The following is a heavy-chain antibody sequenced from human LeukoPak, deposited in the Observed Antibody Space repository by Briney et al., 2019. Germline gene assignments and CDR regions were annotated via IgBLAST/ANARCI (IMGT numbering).Heavy chain of an antibody. CDR2: LFYSGRT. CDR1: GGSISSHY. D-gene: IGHD2-21*01. V-gene: IGHV4-59*11. J-gene: IGHJ3*01. CDR3: ARLLDKERSGDPDYFDL. Sequence: PSETLSLTCTVSGGSISSHYWSWIRQPPGKGLEWIGFLFYSGRTKYNPSLQSRVTISVDTSENNFSLKLTSVTAADTAVYYCARLLDKERSGDPDYFDLWGQGTVVTVSS.